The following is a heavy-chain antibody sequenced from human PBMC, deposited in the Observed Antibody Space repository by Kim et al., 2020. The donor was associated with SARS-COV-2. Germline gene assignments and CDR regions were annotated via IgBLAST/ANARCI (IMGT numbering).Heavy chain of an antibody. Sequence: YSQKFQGRVTITRDTSASTAYMELSSLRSEDTAVYYCARDGGVAVAGIDYWGQGTLVTVSS. J-gene: IGHJ4*02. V-gene: IGHV1-3*01. CDR3: ARDGGVAVAGIDY. D-gene: IGHD6-19*01.